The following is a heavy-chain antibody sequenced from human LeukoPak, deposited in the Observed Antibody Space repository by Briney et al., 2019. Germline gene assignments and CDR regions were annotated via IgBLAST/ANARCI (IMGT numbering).Heavy chain of an antibody. CDR1: GYTFTGYY. J-gene: IGHJ6*03. Sequence: GASVKVSCKASGYTFTGYYMHWVRQAPGQGLEWMGWINPNSGGTNYAQKFQGRVTITRNTSISTAYMELSSLRSEDTAVYYCARGRWFGESLKAAHYYYYMDVWGKGTTVTVSS. CDR3: ARGRWFGESLKAAHYYYYMDV. D-gene: IGHD3-10*01. CDR2: INPNSGGT. V-gene: IGHV1-2*02.